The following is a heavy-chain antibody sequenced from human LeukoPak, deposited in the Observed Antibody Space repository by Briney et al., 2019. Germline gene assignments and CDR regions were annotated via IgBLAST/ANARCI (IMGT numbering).Heavy chain of an antibody. V-gene: IGHV4-34*01. D-gene: IGHD1-1*01. J-gene: IGHJ3*02. CDR3: ARGRRYSLIKGNAFDI. Sequence: PSETLSLTCAVYGGSFSGYYWSWIRQPPGKGLEWIGEINHSGSTNYNPSLKSRVTISVDTSKNQFSLKLSSVTAADTAVYYCARGRRYSLIKGNAFDIWGQGTMVTVSS. CDR1: GGSFSGYY. CDR2: INHSGST.